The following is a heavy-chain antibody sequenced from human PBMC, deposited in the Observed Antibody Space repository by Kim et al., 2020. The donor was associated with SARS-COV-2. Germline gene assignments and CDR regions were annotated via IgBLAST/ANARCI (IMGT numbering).Heavy chain of an antibody. Sequence: ASVKVSCKASGYTFADYYIHWVRQAPGQGLEWMGWIKPNGGGANYAQNFQGRVTMTRDTSISTVYMELSRLRSDDTAVYYCARDRRQGTWFDPWGQGT. CDR3: ARDRRQGTWFDP. CDR1: GYTFADYY. J-gene: IGHJ5*02. V-gene: IGHV1-2*02. CDR2: IKPNGGGA. D-gene: IGHD1-1*01.